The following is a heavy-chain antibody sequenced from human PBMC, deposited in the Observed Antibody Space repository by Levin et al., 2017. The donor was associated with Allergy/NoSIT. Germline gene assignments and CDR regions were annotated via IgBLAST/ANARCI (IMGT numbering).Heavy chain of an antibody. D-gene: IGHD6-6*01. CDR1: GYIFSDYY. V-gene: IGHV1-2*02. CDR2: IHLKTGGT. J-gene: IGHJ6*02. CDR3: GRGGADRPSRYGLDV. Sequence: PGGSLRLSCKASGYIFSDYYMNWVRQAPGQGLESMGWIHLKTGGTYYVQKFQGRVAMTRDTSVSTAYMELSGLRDDDTAVYYCGRGGADRPSRYGLDVWGQGTTVTVSS.